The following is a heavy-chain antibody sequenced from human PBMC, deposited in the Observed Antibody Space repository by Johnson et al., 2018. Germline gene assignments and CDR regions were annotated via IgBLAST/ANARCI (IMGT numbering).Heavy chain of an antibody. V-gene: IGHV3-30-3*01. D-gene: IGHD1-1*01. J-gene: IGHJ6*03. CDR2: ISYDGSNK. Sequence: QVQLVESGGGVVQPGESLRLSCAASGFTFSHYAMHWLRQAPGKGLEWVAVISYDGSNKYYADSVKGRFPISRDNSKNTLYLQMNRLRAEDTAVFYCARKYSWNDGTFYYYMDVWGKGTTVTVSS. CDR1: GFTFSHYA. CDR3: ARKYSWNDGTFYYYMDV.